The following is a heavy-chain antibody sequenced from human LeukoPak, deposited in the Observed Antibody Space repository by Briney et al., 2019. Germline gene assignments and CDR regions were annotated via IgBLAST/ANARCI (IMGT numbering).Heavy chain of an antibody. CDR1: GFTFSDYY. D-gene: IGHD4-17*01. J-gene: IGHJ4*02. Sequence: GGSLRLSCAASGFTFSDYYMSWIRQAPGKGLEWVSYISSSSSYTNYADSVKGRFTISRDNAKNSLYLQMNSLRAEDTAVYYCARDLMTTVTTVDYWGQGTLVTVSS. CDR2: ISSSSSYT. V-gene: IGHV3-11*06. CDR3: ARDLMTTVTTVDY.